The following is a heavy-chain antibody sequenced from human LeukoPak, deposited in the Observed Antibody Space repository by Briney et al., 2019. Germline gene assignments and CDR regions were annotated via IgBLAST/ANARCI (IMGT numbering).Heavy chain of an antibody. CDR2: ISSNGGST. D-gene: IGHD6-13*01. CDR1: GFTFNSYA. V-gene: IGHV3-64*01. CDR3: ARGSSSWYLQPLDY. J-gene: IGHJ4*02. Sequence: PGGSLRLSCAASGFTFNSYAMHWVRQAPGKGLEYVSAISSNGGSTYYANSVKGRFTISRDNSKNALYLQMGSLRAEDMAVYYCARGSSSWYLQPLDYWGQGTLVTVSS.